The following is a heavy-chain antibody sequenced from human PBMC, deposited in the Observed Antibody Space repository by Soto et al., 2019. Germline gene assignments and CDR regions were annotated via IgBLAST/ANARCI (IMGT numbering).Heavy chain of an antibody. J-gene: IGHJ5*02. Sequence: QVQLVQSGAEVKKPGSSVKVSCKASGGTFSSYAISWVRQAPGQGLEWMGGIIPIFGTANYAQKFQGRVTITADESTRRAYMELSSLRSEDTAVYYCARDRVPYYDSSGYYNWFYPWGQGTLVTVSS. D-gene: IGHD3-22*01. CDR3: ARDRVPYYDSSGYYNWFYP. CDR1: GGTFSSYA. CDR2: IIPIFGTA. V-gene: IGHV1-69*01.